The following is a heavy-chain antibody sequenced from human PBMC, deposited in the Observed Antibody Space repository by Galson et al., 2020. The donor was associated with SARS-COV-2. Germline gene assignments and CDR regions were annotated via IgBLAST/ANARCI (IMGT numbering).Heavy chain of an antibody. CDR3: ARVPGSGSTFYFYGMDV. CDR1: GFTFSSYA. D-gene: IGHD3-10*01. J-gene: IGHJ6*02. V-gene: IGHV3-30-3*01. CDR2: ISYDGSHK. Sequence: TGGSLRLSCAASGFTFSSYAMHWVRQAPGKGLNWVAVISYDGSHKYYADSVKGRFIISRDNSKNTLYLQMNSLSSEDTAVYYCARVPGSGSTFYFYGMDVWGQGTTVTVSS.